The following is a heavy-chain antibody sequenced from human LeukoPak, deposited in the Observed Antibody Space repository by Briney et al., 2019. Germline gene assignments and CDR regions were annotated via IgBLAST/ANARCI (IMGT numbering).Heavy chain of an antibody. Sequence: GGSLRLSCAASGFTFSSYWMSWVRQAPGKGLEWVANIKQDGSEKYYVDSVKGRFTISRDNAKNSLYLQMNSLRAEDTAVYYCARDFLLWFGELAYNWFDPWGQGTLVTVSS. CDR1: GFTFSSYW. CDR3: ARDFLLWFGELAYNWFDP. V-gene: IGHV3-7*01. D-gene: IGHD3-10*01. CDR2: IKQDGSEK. J-gene: IGHJ5*02.